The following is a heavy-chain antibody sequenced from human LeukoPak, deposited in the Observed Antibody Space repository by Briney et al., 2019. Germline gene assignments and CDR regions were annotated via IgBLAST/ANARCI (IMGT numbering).Heavy chain of an antibody. CDR1: GGSFSGYY. V-gene: IGHV4-34*01. D-gene: IGHD3-22*01. CDR3: ARGRYYYDSSGYDYFDY. J-gene: IGHJ4*02. Sequence: SETLSLTCAVYGGSFSGYYWSWIRQPPGKGLEWIGEINHSGSTNYNPSLKSRVTISVDTSKNQFSLKLSSVTAADTAVYYCARGRYYYDSSGYDYFDYWGQGTLVTVSS. CDR2: INHSGST.